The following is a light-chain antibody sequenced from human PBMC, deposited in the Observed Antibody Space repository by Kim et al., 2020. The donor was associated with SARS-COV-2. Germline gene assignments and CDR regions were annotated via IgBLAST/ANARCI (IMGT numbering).Light chain of an antibody. CDR3: NSRDSSGNHWV. Sequence: SSELTQDPAVSVALGQTVRITCQGDSLRSYYASWYQQKPGQAPVLVIYGKNNRPSGIPDRFSGSSSGNTASLPITGPQAEDEADYYCNSRDSSGNHWVFGGGTQLTVL. V-gene: IGLV3-19*01. CDR1: SLRSYY. CDR2: GKN. J-gene: IGLJ3*02.